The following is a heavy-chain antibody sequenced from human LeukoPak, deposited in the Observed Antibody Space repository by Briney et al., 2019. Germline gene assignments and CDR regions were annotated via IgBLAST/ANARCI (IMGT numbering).Heavy chain of an antibody. CDR1: GVYFSGYY. D-gene: IGHD2-2*01. Sequence: SETLSLTCAVYGVYFSGYYWSWIRQPPGKGLEWVGGVNHSGRNNFNPSLTNGVTIPVGSSKNQSSLKLSSVTAADTTVYDFARGRVPAAYRVYWGQGTLVTVSS. CDR3: ARGRVPAAYRVY. CDR2: VNHSGRN. J-gene: IGHJ4*02. V-gene: IGHV4-34*01.